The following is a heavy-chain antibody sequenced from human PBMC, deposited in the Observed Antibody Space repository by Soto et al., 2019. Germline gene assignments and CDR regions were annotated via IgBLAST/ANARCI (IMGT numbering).Heavy chain of an antibody. D-gene: IGHD5-12*01. CDR2: IRSRSNGYAT. V-gene: IGHV3-73*01. J-gene: IGHJ4*02. Sequence: SGGSLRLSCAASGFTLSGSVIYWVRQPSGKGLEWVGRIRSRSNGYATAYAASVRGRFTISRDDSKNTAYLQMNSLKTEDTAVYYCSRLGYSNYDSDYWGQGTLVTVSS. CDR1: GFTLSGSV. CDR3: SRLGYSNYDSDY.